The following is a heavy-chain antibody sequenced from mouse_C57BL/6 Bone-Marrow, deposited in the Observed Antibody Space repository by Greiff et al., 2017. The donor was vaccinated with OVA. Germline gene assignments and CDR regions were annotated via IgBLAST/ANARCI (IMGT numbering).Heavy chain of an antibody. CDR3: TTYYGNSPYAMDY. CDR1: GFNIKDDY. Sequence: EVQLVESGAELVRPGASVKLSCTASGFNIKDDYMHWVKQRPEQGLEWIGWIDPENGDTEYASKFQGKATITADTSSNTAYLQLSSLTSEDTAVYYCTTYYGNSPYAMDYWGQGTSVTVSS. V-gene: IGHV14-4*01. J-gene: IGHJ4*01. CDR2: IDPENGDT. D-gene: IGHD2-1*01.